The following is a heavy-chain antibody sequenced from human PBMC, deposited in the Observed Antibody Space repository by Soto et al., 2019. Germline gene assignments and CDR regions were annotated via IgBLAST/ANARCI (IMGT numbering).Heavy chain of an antibody. CDR2: IKSKTDGGTT. CDR3: TDTLSIAARPSQYYGMDV. V-gene: IGHV3-15*01. D-gene: IGHD6-6*01. CDR1: GCTFGNAW. Sequence: GCMQPSCPASGCTFGNAWMSWVRQAPGKGLEWVGRIKSKTDGGTTDYAAPVKGRFTISRDDSKNTLYLQMNRLKSEDTAVYYSTDTLSIAARPSQYYGMDVWGQGTKVTVYS. J-gene: IGHJ6*02.